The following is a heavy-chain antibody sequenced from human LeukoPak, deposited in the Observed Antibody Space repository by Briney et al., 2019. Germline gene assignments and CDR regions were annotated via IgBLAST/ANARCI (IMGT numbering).Heavy chain of an antibody. CDR1: GYSISSGYY. CDR3: ARNWYQLPGGKYGWFDP. CDR2: IYHSGST. V-gene: IGHV4-38-2*01. Sequence: SETLSLTCAASGYSISSGYYWGWIRQPPGKGLEWIGSIYHSGSTYYNPSLKSRVTISVDTSKNQFSLKLSSVTAADTAVYYCARNWYQLPGGKYGWFDPWGQGTLVTVSS. J-gene: IGHJ5*02. D-gene: IGHD2-2*01.